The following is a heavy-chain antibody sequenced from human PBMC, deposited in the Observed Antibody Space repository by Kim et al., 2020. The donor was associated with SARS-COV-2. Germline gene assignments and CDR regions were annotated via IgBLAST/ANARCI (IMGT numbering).Heavy chain of an antibody. J-gene: IGHJ3*02. Sequence: ADYVKGRFTISRDNAKNSLYLQMNSLRAEDTALYYCARMSGGYYIYAFDIWGQGTMVTVSS. D-gene: IGHD1-26*01. V-gene: IGHV3-20*03. CDR3: ARMSGGYYIYAFDI.